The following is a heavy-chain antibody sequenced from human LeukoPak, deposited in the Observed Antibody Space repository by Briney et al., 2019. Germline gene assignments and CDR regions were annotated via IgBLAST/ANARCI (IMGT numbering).Heavy chain of an antibody. J-gene: IGHJ4*02. CDR1: GYSISSGYY. D-gene: IGHD5-18*01. CDR3: ARQLWFFGPFKDY. Sequence: SETLSLTCTVSGYSISSGYYWGWIRQPPGKGLEWIGSIYHSGSTYYNPSLKSRVTISVDTSKNQFSLKLSSVTAADTAVYYCARQLWFFGPFKDYWGQGTLVTVSS. CDR2: IYHSGST. V-gene: IGHV4-38-2*02.